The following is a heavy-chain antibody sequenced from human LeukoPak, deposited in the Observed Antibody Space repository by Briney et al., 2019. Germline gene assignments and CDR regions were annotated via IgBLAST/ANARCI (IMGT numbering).Heavy chain of an antibody. CDR1: GYTFTSYD. V-gene: IGHV1-8*03. CDR3: ARGKRFLEWLLYDYYYYMDV. Sequence: GASVKVSCKASGYTFTSYDINWARQATGQGLEWMGWMNPNSGNTGYAQKFQGRVTITRNTSISTAYMELSSLRSEDTAVYYCARGKRFLEWLLYDYYYYMDVWGKGTTVTVSS. J-gene: IGHJ6*03. CDR2: MNPNSGNT. D-gene: IGHD3-3*01.